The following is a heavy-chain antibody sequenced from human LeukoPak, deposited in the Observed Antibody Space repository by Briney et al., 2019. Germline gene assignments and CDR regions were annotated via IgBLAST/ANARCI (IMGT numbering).Heavy chain of an antibody. J-gene: IGHJ4*02. CDR1: GGTFISYA. V-gene: IGHV1-69*05. CDR2: IIPIFGTA. D-gene: IGHD4-17*01. CDR3: ATVHDYGDYDY. Sequence: SVKVSCKASGGTFISYAISWVRQAPGQGLEWMGGIIPIFGTANYAQKFQGRVTITTDESTSTAYMELSSLRSEETAVYYCATVHDYGDYDYWGPGTLVTVSS.